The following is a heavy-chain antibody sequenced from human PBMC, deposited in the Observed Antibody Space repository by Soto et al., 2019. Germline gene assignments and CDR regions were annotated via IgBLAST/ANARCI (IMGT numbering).Heavy chain of an antibody. V-gene: IGHV4-4*01. J-gene: IGHJ5*02. CDR3: ARGRGRYSSGWSWFDP. D-gene: IGHD6-19*01. Sequence: XLSLTCGVSCGTFRIPDWWAWVRQPPGKGLEWIGEIFQSGSTNYTPSLESRVTISVDKSKNQFSLTLTSVTAADTAVYFCARGRGRYSSGWSWFDPCGQGILVTVSS. CDR1: CGTFRIPDW. CDR2: IFQSGST.